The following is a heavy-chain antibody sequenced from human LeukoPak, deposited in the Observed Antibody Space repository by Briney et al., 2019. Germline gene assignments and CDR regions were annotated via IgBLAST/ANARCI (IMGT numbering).Heavy chain of an antibody. Sequence: GGSLRLSCAASGFTFDDYATHWVRQAPGKGLEWVSLISWDGGSTYYADSVKGRFTISRDNSKNSLYLQMNSLRAEDTALYYCAKGSYGDYVVDYWGQGTLVTVSS. V-gene: IGHV3-43D*03. CDR1: GFTFDDYA. CDR2: ISWDGGST. CDR3: AKGSYGDYVVDY. J-gene: IGHJ4*02. D-gene: IGHD4-17*01.